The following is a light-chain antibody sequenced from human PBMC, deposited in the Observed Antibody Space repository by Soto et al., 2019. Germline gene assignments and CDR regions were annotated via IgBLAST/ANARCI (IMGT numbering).Light chain of an antibody. V-gene: IGLV2-8*01. CDR3: ISYAGTHVV. CDR2: DVS. J-gene: IGLJ1*01. Sequence: QSALTQPPSASGSPGQSVAISCTGTSSDVGGYNSVSWYQQHPGKAPKLLIYDVSKRPSGVPDRFSGSRSGNTASLTVSGLQAEDEADYHCISYAGTHVVFGTGTKLTVL. CDR1: SSDVGGYNS.